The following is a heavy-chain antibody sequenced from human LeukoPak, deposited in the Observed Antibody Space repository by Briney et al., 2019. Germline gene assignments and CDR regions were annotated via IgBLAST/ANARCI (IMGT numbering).Heavy chain of an antibody. D-gene: IGHD3-3*01. J-gene: IGHJ4*02. CDR2: ISDNGRTT. CDR3: AKDRKVLEY. CDR1: GFTFSSYA. V-gene: IGHV3-23*01. Sequence: QTGGSLILSCTASGFTFSSYAMSWVRQAPGKGLEWVSAISDNGRTTYYADSVKGRFTIFRDNSKNTLYLQMNSLRAEDTAVYYCAKDRKVLEYWGQGTLVTVSS.